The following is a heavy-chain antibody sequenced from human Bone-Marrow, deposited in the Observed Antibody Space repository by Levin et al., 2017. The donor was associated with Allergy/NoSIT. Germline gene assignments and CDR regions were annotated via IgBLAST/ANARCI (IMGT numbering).Heavy chain of an antibody. CDR3: AKEGCVGDCYSRVWPNWFDP. CDR1: GFTFSTYA. CDR2: ISGSGTST. V-gene: IGHV3-23*01. Sequence: PSETLSLTCAASGFTFSTYAMNWVRQAPGKGLEWVSTISGSGTSTYYADSVKGRFTISRDNSKNTLYLQMNSLRAEDTAVYYCAKEGCVGDCYSRVWPNWFDPWGQGTRVTVSS. D-gene: IGHD2-21*02. J-gene: IGHJ5*02.